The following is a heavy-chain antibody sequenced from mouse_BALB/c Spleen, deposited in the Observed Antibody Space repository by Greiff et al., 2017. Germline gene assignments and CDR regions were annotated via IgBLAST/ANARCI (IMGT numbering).Heavy chain of an antibody. CDR3: ARSTAYYRYEDYAMDY. V-gene: IGHV1-7*01. Sequence: QVHVKQSGAELAKPGASVKMSCKASGYTFTSYWMHWVKQRPGQGLEWIGYINPSTGYTEYNQKFKDKATLTADKSSSTAYMQLSSLTSEDSAVYYCARSTAYYRYEDYAMDYWGQGTSVTVSS. CDR2: INPSTGYT. D-gene: IGHD2-14*01. J-gene: IGHJ4*01. CDR1: GYTFTSYW.